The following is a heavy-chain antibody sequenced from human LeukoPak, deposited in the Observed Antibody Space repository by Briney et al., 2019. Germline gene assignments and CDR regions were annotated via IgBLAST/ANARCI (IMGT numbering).Heavy chain of an antibody. CDR3: AKSMTLQWRGFFDL. D-gene: IGHD6-19*01. CDR2: IYSGGST. V-gene: IGHV3-53*01. J-gene: IGHJ2*01. CDR1: GFTVSSNY. Sequence: GGSLRLSCAASGFTVSSNYMSWVRQAPGKGLEWVSVIYSGGSTYYADSVKGRFTISRDNSKNTLYLQKNSLRADDTAIYYCAKSMTLQWRGFFDLWGRGTHVTVSS.